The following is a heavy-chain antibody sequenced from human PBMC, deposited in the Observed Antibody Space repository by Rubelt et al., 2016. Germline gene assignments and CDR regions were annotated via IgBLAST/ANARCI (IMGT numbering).Heavy chain of an antibody. J-gene: IGHJ3*02. CDR2: INHSGST. V-gene: IGHV4-34*01. Sequence: QVQLQQWGAGLLKPSETLSLTCAVYGGSFSGYYWSWIRQPPGKGLEWIGEINHSGSTNYNPSLKIRVTISVYTSKNQFSLKLSSVTAADTAVYYCAREGQWLVHAFDIWAKGQWSPSLQ. D-gene: IGHD6-19*01. CDR3: AREGQWLVHAFDI. CDR1: GGSFSGYY.